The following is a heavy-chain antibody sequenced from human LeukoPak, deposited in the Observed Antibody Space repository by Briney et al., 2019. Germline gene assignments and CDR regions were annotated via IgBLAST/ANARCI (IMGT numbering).Heavy chain of an antibody. D-gene: IGHD5-12*01. CDR1: GYTFIGYY. CDR2: INPNSGGT. Sequence: ASVKVSCKASGYTFIGYYMNWVRQAPGQGLEWMGWINPNSGGTSYAQKFQGRVTMTRDMSISTAYMELSRLRSDDTAVYYCARGPIVASIFGYGMDVWGQGTTVTVSS. CDR3: ARGPIVASIFGYGMDV. J-gene: IGHJ6*02. V-gene: IGHV1-2*02.